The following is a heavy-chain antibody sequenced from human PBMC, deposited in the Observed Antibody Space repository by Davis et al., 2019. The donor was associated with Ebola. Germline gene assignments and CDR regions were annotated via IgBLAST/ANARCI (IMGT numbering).Heavy chain of an antibody. J-gene: IGHJ6*02. CDR1: GGTFSSYA. V-gene: IGHV1-69*04. CDR2: IIPIVGIA. Sequence: AASVKVSCKASGGTFSSYAINWVRQAPGQGLEWMGRIIPIVGIANYAQKFQGRVTITADKSTSTAYMELSSLRSEDTAVYYCARDILKQQLVILYYYYGMDVWGQGTTVTVSS. CDR3: ARDILKQQLVILYYYYGMDV. D-gene: IGHD6-13*01.